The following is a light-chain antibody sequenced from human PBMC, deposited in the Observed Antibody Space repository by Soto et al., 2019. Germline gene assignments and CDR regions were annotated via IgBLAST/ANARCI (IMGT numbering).Light chain of an antibody. V-gene: IGLV2-14*03. CDR1: SSDVGGYNY. CDR3: SSYIPNNSTYV. Sequence: QSVLTQPASVSGSPGQSITISCTGTSSDVGGYNYVSWYQHHPGKAPKRMIHDVSNRPSGVPNRFSGSKSGNTASLTISGLQAEDEADYYCSSYIPNNSTYVFGTGTKLTVL. J-gene: IGLJ1*01. CDR2: DVS.